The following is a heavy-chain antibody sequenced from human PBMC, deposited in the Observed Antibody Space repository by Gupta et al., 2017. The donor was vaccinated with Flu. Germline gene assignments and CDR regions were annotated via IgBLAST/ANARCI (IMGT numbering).Heavy chain of an antibody. Sequence: ELQLVESGGDLVQPGGSLRLLCAASVFNFSGHFMHWVRQAPGQGLVWVARIRFDGTATSYADSVKGRFTISRDNAKNTLYLQMNSLSPEDTALYYCAREVVNNRLDPWGQGTLVTVAS. CDR3: AREVVNNRLDP. D-gene: IGHD2-15*01. CDR2: IRFDGTAT. CDR1: VFNFSGHF. J-gene: IGHJ5*02. V-gene: IGHV3-74*01.